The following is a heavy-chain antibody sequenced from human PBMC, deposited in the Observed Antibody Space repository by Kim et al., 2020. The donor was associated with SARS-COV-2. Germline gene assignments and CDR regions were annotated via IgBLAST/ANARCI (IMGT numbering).Heavy chain of an antibody. CDR1: GGSFSGYY. Sequence: SETLSLTCAVYGGSFSGYYWSWIRQPPGKGLEWIGEINHSGSTNYNPSLKSRVTISVDTSKNQFSLKLSSVTAADTAVYYCARGMYYYDSSGYYYPYGMDVWGQGTTVTVSS. V-gene: IGHV4-34*01. J-gene: IGHJ6*02. CDR2: INHSGST. CDR3: ARGMYYYDSSGYYYPYGMDV. D-gene: IGHD3-22*01.